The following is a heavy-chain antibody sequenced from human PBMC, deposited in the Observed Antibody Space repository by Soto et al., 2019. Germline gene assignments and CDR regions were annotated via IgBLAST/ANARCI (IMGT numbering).Heavy chain of an antibody. CDR3: ARVYSSSWYPSINYYYYGMDV. Sequence: QVQLVQSGAEVKKPGASVKVSCKASGYTFTSYGISWVRQAPGQGLEWMGWISAYNGNTNYAQKLQGRVTMTTDTSTSTAYMELRSLRSDDTAVYYCARVYSSSWYPSINYYYYGMDVWGQGTTVTVSS. CDR2: ISAYNGNT. J-gene: IGHJ6*02. D-gene: IGHD6-13*01. V-gene: IGHV1-18*01. CDR1: GYTFTSYG.